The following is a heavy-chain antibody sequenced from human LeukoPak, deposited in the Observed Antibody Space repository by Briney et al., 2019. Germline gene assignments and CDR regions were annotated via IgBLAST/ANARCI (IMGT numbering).Heavy chain of an antibody. J-gene: IGHJ4*02. CDR1: GGSISSYY. Sequence: SETLSLTCTVSGGSISSYYWSWIRQPPGKGLEWIVYIYYSGSTNYNPSLKSRVTISVDTSKNQLSLKLRSVTAADTAVYYCARGGRDGYTLYPLDYWGQGTLVTVSS. CDR2: IYYSGST. V-gene: IGHV4-59*08. D-gene: IGHD5-24*01. CDR3: ARGGRDGYTLYPLDY.